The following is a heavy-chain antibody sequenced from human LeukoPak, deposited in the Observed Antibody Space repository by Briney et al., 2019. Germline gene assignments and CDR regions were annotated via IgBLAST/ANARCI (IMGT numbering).Heavy chain of an antibody. V-gene: IGHV3-23*01. CDR1: GFTFSSYA. D-gene: IGHD3-22*01. Sequence: GGSLRFSGAASGFTFSSYAMSWVRQAPGKGLEWVSAISGGGGSTYYADSVKGRFTISRDNSRTPLDLQMNSLRAEDTAVYYCAKYWLAPIDIGDYWGQGTLVTVSS. J-gene: IGHJ4*02. CDR2: ISGGGGST. CDR3: AKYWLAPIDIGDY.